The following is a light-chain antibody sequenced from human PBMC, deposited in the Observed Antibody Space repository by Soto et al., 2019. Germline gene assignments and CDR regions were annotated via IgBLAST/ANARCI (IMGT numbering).Light chain of an antibody. CDR1: SGSIANNY. CDR2: ENN. V-gene: IGLV6-57*04. Sequence: NFMLTQPHSVSESPGKTVTISCTRSSGSIANNYVQWYQQRPGRAPITVIYENNQRPSVGPGRFSGSTDGSSNSASLTISGLQTEDEADYYCQSYDSSFVIFGGGTKLTVL. CDR3: QSYDSSFVI. J-gene: IGLJ2*01.